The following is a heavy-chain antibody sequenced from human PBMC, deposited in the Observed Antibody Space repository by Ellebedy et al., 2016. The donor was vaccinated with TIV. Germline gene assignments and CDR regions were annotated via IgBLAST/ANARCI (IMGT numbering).Heavy chain of an antibody. CDR2: ISNHDGHT. CDR1: GYTFINYG. Sequence: ASVKVSXXASGYTFINYGISWVRQAPGQGLEWMAWISNHDGHTNYAQKFQDRVTLTTDPSTSTAYMDLSRLRSDDTAVYYCARGGDFSTSAFDIWGQGTMVTVSS. D-gene: IGHD3-16*02. V-gene: IGHV1-18*01. J-gene: IGHJ3*02. CDR3: ARGGDFSTSAFDI.